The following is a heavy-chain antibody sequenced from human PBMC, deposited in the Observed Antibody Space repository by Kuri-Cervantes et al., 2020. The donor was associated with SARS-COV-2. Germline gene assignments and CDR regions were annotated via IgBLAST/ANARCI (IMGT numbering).Heavy chain of an antibody. D-gene: IGHD6-13*01. CDR2: IYYSGST. CDR3: ARGTNIAAAGTLDY. J-gene: IGHJ4*02. CDR1: GGSISSYY. V-gene: IGHV4-59*01. Sequence: SETLSLTCTVSGGSISSYYWSWIRQPPGKGLEWIGYIYYSGSTNYNPSLKSRVTISVDTSKNQFSLKLSSVTAADTAVYYCARGTNIAAAGTLDYWCQGTLVTVSS.